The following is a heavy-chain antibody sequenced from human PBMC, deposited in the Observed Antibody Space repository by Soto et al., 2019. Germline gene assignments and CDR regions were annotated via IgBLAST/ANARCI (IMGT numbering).Heavy chain of an antibody. CDR1: GFTFSSYW. CDR3: ARVYYDTKFGRPSPLDY. J-gene: IGHJ4*02. CDR2: INSDGSST. V-gene: IGHV3-74*01. D-gene: IGHD3-22*01. Sequence: PGGSLRLSCAASGFTFSSYWMHWVRQAPGKGLVWVSRINSDGSSTSYADSVKGRFTISRDNAKNTLYLQMNSLRAEDTAVYYCARVYYDTKFGRPSPLDYWGQGTLVTVSS.